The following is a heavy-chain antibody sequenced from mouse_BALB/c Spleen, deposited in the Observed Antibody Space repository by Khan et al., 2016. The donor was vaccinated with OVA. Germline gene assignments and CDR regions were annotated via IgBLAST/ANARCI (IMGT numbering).Heavy chain of an antibody. CDR3: ARSYFYGYYFDQ. D-gene: IGHD1-1*01. CDR2: ISGDSGTV. CDR1: GFTFTSFG. V-gene: IGHV5-17*02. J-gene: IGHJ2*01. Sequence: EVQLVESGGGLVQPGGSRKLSCVASGFTFTSFGMHWVRQAPEKGLEWVAYISGDSGTVYYTDTVKGRFTISRDNPKNTLFLQMTSLRSEDMAIYYCARSYFYGYYFDQWGQGTTLTVSS.